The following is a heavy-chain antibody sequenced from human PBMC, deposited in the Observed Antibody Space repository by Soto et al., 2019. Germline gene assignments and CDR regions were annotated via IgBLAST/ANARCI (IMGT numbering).Heavy chain of an antibody. CDR3: AKGEVVAVYYYSTMDV. D-gene: IGHD2-2*01. CDR1: GFSFSSYA. CDR2: ISGSGGST. V-gene: IGHV3-23*01. Sequence: PGGSLRLSCAASGFSFSSYAMSWVRQAPGKGLEWVSGISGSGGSTYYADSVKGRFTISRDNSKNTLYLQMNSLRAEDTAVYYCAKGEVVAVYYYSTMDVWGQGTTVTVSS. J-gene: IGHJ6*02.